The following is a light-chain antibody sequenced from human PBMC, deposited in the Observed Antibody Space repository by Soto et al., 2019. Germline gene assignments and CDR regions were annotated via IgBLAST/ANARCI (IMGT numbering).Light chain of an antibody. J-gene: IGKJ1*01. CDR2: GAS. V-gene: IGKV3-20*01. CDR3: QQYGSSPWT. CDR1: QSVSSSY. Sequence: VLTQTKGSLSLSPGERATLACRVSQSVSSSYLAWYQQKPGQAPRLLIYGASSRATGIPDRFSGSGSGTDFTLTIIRLEPEDFAVYYCQQYGSSPWTFGQGAKADI.